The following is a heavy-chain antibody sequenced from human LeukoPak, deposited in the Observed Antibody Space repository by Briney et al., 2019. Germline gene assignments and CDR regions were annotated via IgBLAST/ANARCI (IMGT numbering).Heavy chain of an antibody. V-gene: IGHV3-30*18. CDR3: AKDGQGLTYYFDY. J-gene: IGHJ4*02. CDR2: ISNDGSNK. D-gene: IGHD3-9*01. CDR1: GFTFSSYG. Sequence: GGSLRLSCAASGFTFSSYGMHWVRQAPGEGLEWVAVISNDGSNKYYADSVKGRSTISRDNSKNTLYLRMNSLRAEDTAVYYCAKDGQGLTYYFDYWGQGTLVTVSS.